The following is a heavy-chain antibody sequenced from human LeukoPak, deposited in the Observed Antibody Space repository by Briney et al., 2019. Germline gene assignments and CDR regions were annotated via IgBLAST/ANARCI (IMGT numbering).Heavy chain of an antibody. D-gene: IGHD1-26*01. V-gene: IGHV1-3*01. CDR3: ARVPPGGSFNGGAFDI. J-gene: IGHJ3*02. Sequence: KFQGRVTITRDTSASTAYMELSSLRPEDTAVYYCARVPPGGSFNGGAFDIWGQGTMVTVSS.